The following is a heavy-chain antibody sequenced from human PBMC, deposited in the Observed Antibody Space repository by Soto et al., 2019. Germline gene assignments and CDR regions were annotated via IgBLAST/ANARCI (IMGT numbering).Heavy chain of an antibody. CDR1: GGSISNGGYY. V-gene: IGHV4-31*03. CDR2: IHYSGST. D-gene: IGHD3-10*01. Sequence: SETLSLTCTVSGGSISNGGYYWNWVRQHPGKGLEWIGYIHYSGSTWYNPSLESRVTISVDMSKNQFSLKLRSVTAADTAVYYCARVRGSGSYAAYYFDSWGQGTLVTVSS. CDR3: ARVRGSGSYAAYYFDS. J-gene: IGHJ4*01.